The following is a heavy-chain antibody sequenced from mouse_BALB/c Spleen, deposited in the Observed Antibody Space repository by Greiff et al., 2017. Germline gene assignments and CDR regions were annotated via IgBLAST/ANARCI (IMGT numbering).Heavy chain of an antibody. V-gene: IGHV1-69*02. CDR1: GYTFTSYW. CDR2: IDPSDSET. Sequence: QVQLQQSGAELVKPGAPVKLSCKASGYTFTSYWMNWVKQRPGRGLEWIGRIDPSDSETHYNQKFKDKATLTVDKSSSTAYIQLSSLTSEDSAVYYCARSLGNYEMDYWGQGTSVTVSS. CDR3: ARSLGNYEMDY. J-gene: IGHJ4*01. D-gene: IGHD2-1*01.